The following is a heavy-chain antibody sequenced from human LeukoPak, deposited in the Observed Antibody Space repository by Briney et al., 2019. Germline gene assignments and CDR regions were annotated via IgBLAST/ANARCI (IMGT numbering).Heavy chain of an antibody. V-gene: IGHV1-2*02. CDR1: GYTFTGYY. J-gene: IGHJ4*02. CDR2: INPNSGGT. CDR3: ARGDSNWGLQLPRPPFDY. D-gene: IGHD7-27*01. Sequence: ASVKVSCKASGYTFTGYYMHWVRQAPGQGLEWMGWINPNSGGTNYAQKFQGRVTMTRDTSISTAYMELSRLRSDDTAVYYCARGDSNWGLQLPRPPFDYWGQGTLVTASS.